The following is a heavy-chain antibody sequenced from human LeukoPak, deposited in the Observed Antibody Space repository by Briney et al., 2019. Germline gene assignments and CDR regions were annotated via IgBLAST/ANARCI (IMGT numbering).Heavy chain of an antibody. CDR3: ASVGGGMTTVTSGGFN. Sequence: ASVKVSCKASGYTFTDYPMHWVRQAPGQRLEWMGWINTGDGNTKYSQEFQGRITITRDTSASTAYMELSSLRSGDMAVYYCASVGGGMTTVTSGGFNWGQGTLVTVSS. CDR1: GYTFTDYP. D-gene: IGHD4-17*01. V-gene: IGHV1-3*03. CDR2: INTGDGNT. J-gene: IGHJ4*02.